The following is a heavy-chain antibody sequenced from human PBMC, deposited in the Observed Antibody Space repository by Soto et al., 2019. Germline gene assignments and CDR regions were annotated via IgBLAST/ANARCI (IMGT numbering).Heavy chain of an antibody. V-gene: IGHV1-8*01. Sequence: VQLVQPGAEVKKPGASVQVSCKASGIAFPIDYIIWLRQTIGKGLEFMGWMNPSGRNTGYAQKFQGRATFTRNTPTSTAYMDLSGLRSEDTAVYYCARYRTKVPVAFDVWGQGTMVIVSS. CDR3: ARYRTKVPVAFDV. CDR1: GIAFPIDY. J-gene: IGHJ3*01. CDR2: MNPSGRNT. D-gene: IGHD3-16*02.